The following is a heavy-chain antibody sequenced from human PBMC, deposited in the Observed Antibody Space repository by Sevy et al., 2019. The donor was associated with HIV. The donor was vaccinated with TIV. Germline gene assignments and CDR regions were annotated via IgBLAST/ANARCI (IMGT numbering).Heavy chain of an antibody. V-gene: IGHV3-30*04. J-gene: IGHJ4*02. Sequence: GGSLRLSCAASGFSFNGYAMHWVRQAPGKGLEWLAVISYDGSVKYYTESVKGRFTISRDNTKNTLFLQLNSLRPEDTAVYYCVREGRNYEYVWGTYHSGFRVQGTLVTVSS. CDR2: ISYDGSVK. D-gene: IGHD3-16*02. CDR1: GFSFNGYA. CDR3: VREGRNYEYVWGTYHSGF.